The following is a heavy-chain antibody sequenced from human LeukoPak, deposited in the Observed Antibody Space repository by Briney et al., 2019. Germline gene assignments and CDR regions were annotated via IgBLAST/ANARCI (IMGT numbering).Heavy chain of an antibody. J-gene: IGHJ5*02. D-gene: IGHD6-13*01. V-gene: IGHV1-18*01. CDR1: GYTFTSYG. Sequence: ASVKLSCKASGYTFTSYGISWVRQAPGQGLEWMGWISAYNGNTNYAQKLQGRVTMTTDTSTSTAYMELRSLRSDDTAVYYCARPIVAAGSNWFDPWGQGTLVTVSS. CDR2: ISAYNGNT. CDR3: ARPIVAAGSNWFDP.